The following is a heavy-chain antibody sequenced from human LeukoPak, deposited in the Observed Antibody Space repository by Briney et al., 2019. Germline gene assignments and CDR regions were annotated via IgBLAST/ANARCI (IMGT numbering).Heavy chain of an antibody. D-gene: IGHD3-16*01. CDR2: IKQDGSET. CDR3: ASQSYARFDP. CDR1: GFTFTSSW. Sequence: PGGSLRLSCAASGFTFTSSWMSWVRQAPGKGLEWVANIKQDGSETYYVDSVKGRFIISRDNARNSLFLQMNSLRVEDTAVYYCASQSYARFDPWGQGTLVTVSS. V-gene: IGHV3-7*01. J-gene: IGHJ5*02.